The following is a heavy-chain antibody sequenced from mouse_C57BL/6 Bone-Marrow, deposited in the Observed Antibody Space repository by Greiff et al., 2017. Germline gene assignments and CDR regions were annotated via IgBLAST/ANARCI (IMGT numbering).Heavy chain of an antibody. CDR2: INPSSGYT. D-gene: IGHD2-3*01. Sequence: QVQLQQSGAELARPGASVKMSCKASGYTFTSYTMHWVKQRPGQGLEWIGDINPSSGYTKYNQKFKDKATLTVDKSSSTAYMQLRSLTSEDSAVYYCARREGWLLDDYWGQGTTLTVSS. CDR3: ARREGWLLDDY. CDR1: GYTFTSYT. J-gene: IGHJ2*01. V-gene: IGHV1-4*01.